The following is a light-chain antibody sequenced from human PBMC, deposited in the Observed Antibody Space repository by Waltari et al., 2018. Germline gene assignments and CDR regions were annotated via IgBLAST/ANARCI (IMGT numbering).Light chain of an antibody. CDR2: DVS. CDR1: SSDVGASNY. J-gene: IGLJ1*01. Sequence: QSALTQPASVSGSPGQSITISCTGTSSDVGASNYVSWYQQQPGQAPKLVMFDVSKRSSGVSNRFSCAKSADTASVTVAGLQAEDEADYYCVSYTVSTTKVFGTGTRVTVL. CDR3: VSYTVSTTKV. V-gene: IGLV2-14*01.